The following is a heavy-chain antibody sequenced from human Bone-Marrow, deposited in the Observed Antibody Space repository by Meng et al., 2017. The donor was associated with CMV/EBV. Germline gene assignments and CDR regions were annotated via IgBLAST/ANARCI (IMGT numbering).Heavy chain of an antibody. CDR3: AKDLTGGYCVGGGCRRLDP. CDR1: FSCFG. V-gene: IGHV3-30*18. J-gene: IGHJ5*02. Sequence: FSCFGIHWVRQAPGKGLQWVAVISSDGSNKYYGDSVQGRFTISRDNSKNTLYLQMNSLRAEDTAVYYCAKDLTGGYCVGGGCRRLDPWGQGTLVTVSS. CDR2: ISSDGSNK. D-gene: IGHD2-15*01.